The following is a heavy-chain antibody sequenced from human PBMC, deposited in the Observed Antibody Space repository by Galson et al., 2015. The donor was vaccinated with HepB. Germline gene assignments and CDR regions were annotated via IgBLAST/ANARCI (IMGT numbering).Heavy chain of an antibody. Sequence: SLRLSCAVSGFTFTDYAMHWVRQAPGKGLEWAALILRDGRNKYYAASVQGRFTISRDNSKNTLYLQMNSLRPEDTAVYFCARDLPYTSSSFRFDPWGQGTLVTVSS. CDR3: ARDLPYTSSSFRFDP. J-gene: IGHJ5*02. V-gene: IGHV3-30*04. D-gene: IGHD6-6*01. CDR2: ILRDGRNK. CDR1: GFTFTDYA.